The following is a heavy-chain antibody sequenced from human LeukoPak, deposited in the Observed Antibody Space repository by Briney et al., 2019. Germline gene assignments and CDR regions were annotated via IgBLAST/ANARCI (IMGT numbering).Heavy chain of an antibody. V-gene: IGHV1-18*01. CDR3: ARGQTSDY. CDR2: ISAYNGNT. CDR1: GGTLSSHA. D-gene: IGHD1/OR15-1a*01. Sequence: ASVKVSCKASGGTLSSHAITWVRQAPGQGLEWMGWISAYNGNTNYAQKLQGRVTMTTDTSTSTAYMELRSLRSDDTAVYYCARGQTSDYWGQGTLVTVSS. J-gene: IGHJ4*02.